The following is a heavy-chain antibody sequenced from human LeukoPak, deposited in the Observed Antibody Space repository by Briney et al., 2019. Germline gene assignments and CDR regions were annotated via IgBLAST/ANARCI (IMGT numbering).Heavy chain of an antibody. Sequence: PSQTLSLTCAVSGGSISSGGYSWSWIRQPPGKGLEWIGYIYHSGSTYYNPSLKSRVTISVDRSKNQFPLKLSSVTAADTAVYYCARGETTVTSFDYWGQGTLVTVSS. D-gene: IGHD4-17*01. CDR3: ARGETTVTSFDY. CDR1: GGSISSGGYS. V-gene: IGHV4-30-2*01. CDR2: IYHSGST. J-gene: IGHJ4*02.